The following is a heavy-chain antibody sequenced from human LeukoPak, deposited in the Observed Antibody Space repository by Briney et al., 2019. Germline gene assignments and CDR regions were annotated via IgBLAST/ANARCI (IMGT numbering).Heavy chain of an antibody. CDR1: GFPFSNYG. V-gene: IGHV3-7*01. CDR3: AMIEQVVSNVEGGY. Sequence: GGSLRLSCAASGFPFSNYGMHWVRQTPGKGLEWVANIKQDGGERYYVDSVKGRFTTSRDNAKNSLYLQMNSLRAEDTAVYFCAMIEQVVSNVEGGYWGQGTLVTVSS. J-gene: IGHJ4*02. D-gene: IGHD6-6*01. CDR2: IKQDGGER.